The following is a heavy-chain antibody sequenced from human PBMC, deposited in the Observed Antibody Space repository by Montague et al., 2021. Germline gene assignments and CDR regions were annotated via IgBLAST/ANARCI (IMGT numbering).Heavy chain of an antibody. V-gene: IGHV3-23*01. CDR3: ARDGPRTHYFVY. D-gene: IGHD2-2*01. CDR2: MNAGSGNT. CDR1: GFTFSSYA. J-gene: IGHJ4*02. Sequence: SLRLSLSASGFTFSSYAMSWVRQTPGQGLEWVSTMNAGSGNTYYADSVKGRFTISRDNSKNTLYLQMNSLRAEDTAVYYCARDGPRTHYFVYWGQGALVTVPS.